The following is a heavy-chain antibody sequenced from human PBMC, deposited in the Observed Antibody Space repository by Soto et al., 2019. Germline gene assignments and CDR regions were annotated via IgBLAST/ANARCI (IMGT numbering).Heavy chain of an antibody. J-gene: IGHJ3*02. CDR2: ISSNGGST. CDR3: VKLYGSGSYAFDI. D-gene: IGHD3-10*01. Sequence: GGSLRLSCSASGFTFSSYAMHWVRQTPGKGLEYVSAISSNGGSTYYADSVKGRFTISRDNSKNTLYLQMSSLRAEDTAVYYCVKLYGSGSYAFDIWGQGPMVTVSS. V-gene: IGHV3-64D*06. CDR1: GFTFSSYA.